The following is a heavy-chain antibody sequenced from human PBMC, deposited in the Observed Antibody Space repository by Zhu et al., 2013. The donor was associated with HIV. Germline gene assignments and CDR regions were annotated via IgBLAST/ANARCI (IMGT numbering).Heavy chain of an antibody. D-gene: IGHD6-6*01. CDR3: ASLSGAARPFIEKRDHAFDI. V-gene: IGHV1-69*01. CDR2: IIPIFGTA. J-gene: IGHJ3*02. Sequence: QVQLVQSGAEVKKPGSSVKVSCKASGGTFSSYAISWVRQAPGQGLEWMGGIIPIFGTANYAQKFQGRVTITADESTSTAYMELSSLRSEDTAVYYCASLSGAARPFIEKRDHAFDIWGQGTMVTVSS. CDR1: GGTFSSYA.